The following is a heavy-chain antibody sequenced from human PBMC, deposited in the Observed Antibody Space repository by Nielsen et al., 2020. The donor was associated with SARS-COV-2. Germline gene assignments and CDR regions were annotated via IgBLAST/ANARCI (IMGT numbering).Heavy chain of an antibody. CDR1: GFTFSDSS. Sequence: GESLKISCAASGFTFSDSSMHWVRQASGRGLEWVGRISSQVNSYATAYGASVKGRFTISRDDSKNTAYLQMNSLRAEDTAVYYCARDQRITIFGVVTMPEGGMDVWGQGTTVTVSS. CDR2: ISSQVNSYAT. CDR3: ARDQRITIFGVVTMPEGGMDV. D-gene: IGHD3-3*01. J-gene: IGHJ6*02. V-gene: IGHV3-73*01.